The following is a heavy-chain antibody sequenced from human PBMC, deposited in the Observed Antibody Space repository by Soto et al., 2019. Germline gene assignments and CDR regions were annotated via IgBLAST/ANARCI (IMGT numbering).Heavy chain of an antibody. CDR2: IIPIFGTA. V-gene: IGHV1-69*13. J-gene: IGHJ5*02. CDR3: AREAAAGTSNWFDP. D-gene: IGHD6-13*01. Sequence: SVKVSCKASGGTFSSYAISWVRQAPGQGLEWMGGIIPIFGTANYAQKFQGRVTITADESTSTAYMELSSLRSEDTAVYYCAREAAAGTSNWFDPWGQGTLVTVSS. CDR1: GGTFSSYA.